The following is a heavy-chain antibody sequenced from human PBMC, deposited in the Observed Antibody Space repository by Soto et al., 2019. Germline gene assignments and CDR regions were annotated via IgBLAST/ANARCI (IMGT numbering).Heavy chain of an antibody. J-gene: IGHJ6*02. Sequence: SVKVSCKASGGTFSSYAISWVRQAPGQGLEWMGGIIPIFGTANYAQKFQGRVTITADESTSTAYMELSSLRSEDTAVYYCAREPGGEYTYGSYYYFFHGMDVWGQGTTVTVSS. CDR3: AREPGGEYTYGSYYYFFHGMDV. CDR1: GGTFSSYA. D-gene: IGHD5-18*01. V-gene: IGHV1-69*13. CDR2: IIPIFGTA.